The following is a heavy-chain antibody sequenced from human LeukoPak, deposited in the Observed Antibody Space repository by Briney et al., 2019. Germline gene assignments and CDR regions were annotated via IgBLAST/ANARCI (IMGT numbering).Heavy chain of an antibody. D-gene: IGHD6-19*01. CDR2: INPNSGGT. CDR1: GYTFTGYY. J-gene: IGHJ4*02. CDR3: ARDLYIAVAGGFDY. V-gene: IGHV1-2*02. Sequence: ASVKVSSKASGYTFTGYYMHWVRQAPGQGLEWMGWINPNSGGTNYAQKFQGRVTMTRDTSISTAYMELSRLRSDDTAVYYCARDLYIAVAGGFDYWGQGTLVTVSS.